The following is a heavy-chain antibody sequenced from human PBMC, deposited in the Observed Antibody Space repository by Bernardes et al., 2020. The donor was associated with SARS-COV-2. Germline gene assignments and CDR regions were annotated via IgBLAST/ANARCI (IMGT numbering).Heavy chain of an antibody. CDR1: GYTFTGYY. V-gene: IGHV1-2*02. Sequence: ASVKVSCKASGYTFTGYYMHWVRQAPGQGLEWMGWINPNSGGTNYAQKFQGRVTMTRDTSISTAYMELSRLRSDDTAVYYCARATSHLGYCSSTSCYVQRYYGMDVWGQGTTVTVSS. J-gene: IGHJ6*02. D-gene: IGHD2-2*01. CDR2: INPNSGGT. CDR3: ARATSHLGYCSSTSCYVQRYYGMDV.